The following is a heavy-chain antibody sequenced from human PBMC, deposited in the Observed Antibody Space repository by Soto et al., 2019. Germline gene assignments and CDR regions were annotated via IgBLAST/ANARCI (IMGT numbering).Heavy chain of an antibody. D-gene: IGHD3-3*01. V-gene: IGHV4-39*01. CDR1: GGSISTSDYY. J-gene: IGHJ6*01. CDR3: ALLGARENEIFGQPRETFAPGSHYVIDF. CDR2: VYYTGVT. Sequence: QMVLQESGPGLAKPSETLSLTCVVSGGSISTSDYYWGWFRQSPGKGLEWIGLVYYTGVTFPSPFLTRRVSVPSATSRTDDSLRSRPVTASATSVYYCALLGARENEIFGQPRETFAPGSHYVIDFWGRGTTVIVAS.